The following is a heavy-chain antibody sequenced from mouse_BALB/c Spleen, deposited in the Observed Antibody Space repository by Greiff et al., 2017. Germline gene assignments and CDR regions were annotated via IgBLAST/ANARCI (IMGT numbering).Heavy chain of an antibody. Sequence: EVKLQESGPDLVKPSQSLSLTCTVTGYSITSGYSWHWIRQFPGNKLEWMGYIHYSGSTNYNPSLKSRISITRDTSKNQFFLQLNSVTTEDTATYYCARGFYGKAYAMDYWGQGTSVTVSS. CDR3: ARGFYGKAYAMDY. V-gene: IGHV3-1*02. J-gene: IGHJ4*01. CDR1: GYSITSGYS. CDR2: IHYSGST. D-gene: IGHD2-1*01.